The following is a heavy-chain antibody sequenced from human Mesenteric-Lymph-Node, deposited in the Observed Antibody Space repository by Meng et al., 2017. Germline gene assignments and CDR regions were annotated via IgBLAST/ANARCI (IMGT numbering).Heavy chain of an antibody. CDR1: GGSISSGDYY. CDR3: ARVKGGVDTDPYYFDY. V-gene: IGHV4-30-4*01. D-gene: IGHD5-18*01. Sequence: VQLQASVPGLVKPSQPLSLTCTVSGGSISSGDYYWSWIRQPPGKGLEWIGCIYYSGSTYYNPSLKGRVTISVDTSKNQFSLNLSSVTAADTAVYYCARVKGGVDTDPYYFDYWGQGTLVTVSS. CDR2: IYYSGST. J-gene: IGHJ4*02.